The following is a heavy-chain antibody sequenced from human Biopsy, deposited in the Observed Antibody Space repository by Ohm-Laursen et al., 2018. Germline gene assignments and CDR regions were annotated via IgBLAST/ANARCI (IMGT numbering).Heavy chain of an antibody. J-gene: IGHJ6*02. D-gene: IGHD3-10*01. CDR3: ARGGSGSGYYGMDV. CDR2: IIPIVGIT. Sequence: SSVKVSCKASGDTFSRSAFFWVRQAPGQGLVYLGRIIPIVGITNHAQTFQGRITLTADKSTFMVYMELSRLRSDDTAIYYCARGGSGSGYYGMDVWSQGATVSVSS. CDR1: GDTFSRSA. V-gene: IGHV1-69*04.